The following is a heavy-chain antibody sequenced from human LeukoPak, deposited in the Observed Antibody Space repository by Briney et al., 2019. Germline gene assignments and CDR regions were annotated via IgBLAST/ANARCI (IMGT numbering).Heavy chain of an antibody. CDR2: IRYDGSNK. J-gene: IGHJ4*02. CDR3: AKDREYYYDSSGYLFDY. D-gene: IGHD3-22*01. CDR1: GFTFSSYG. Sequence: GGSLRLSCAASGFTFSSYGMHWVRQAPGKGLEWVAFIRYDGSNKYYADSVKGRFTISRDNAKNSLYLQMNSLRAEDTALYYCAKDREYYYDSSGYLFDYWGQGTLVTVSS. V-gene: IGHV3-30*02.